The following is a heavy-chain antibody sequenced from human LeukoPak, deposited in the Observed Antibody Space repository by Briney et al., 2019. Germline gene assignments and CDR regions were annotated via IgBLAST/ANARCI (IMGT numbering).Heavy chain of an antibody. D-gene: IGHD3-22*01. V-gene: IGHV1-18*01. CDR3: ARXXNXDSSGYPNEGNYFDY. Sequence: ASVKVSCKASGYTFTXXGISRVRXAPGQXXXXXXXXXXXXGNTXYAQXXXXXXXMXXXTSTSTAYXXLRSLRSDDTAVYYCARXXNXDSSGYPNEGNYFDYWGQGTLVTVSS. J-gene: IGHJ4*02. CDR1: GYTFTXXG. CDR2: XXXXXGNT.